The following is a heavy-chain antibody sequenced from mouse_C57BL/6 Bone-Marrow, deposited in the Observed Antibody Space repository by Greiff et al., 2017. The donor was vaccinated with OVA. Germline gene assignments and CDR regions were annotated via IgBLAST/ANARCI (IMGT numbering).Heavy chain of an antibody. CDR2: INPYNGDT. Sequence: EVKLQESGPELVKPGDSVKISCKASGYSFTGYFMNWVMQSHGKSLEWIGRINPYNGDTFYNQKFKGKATLTVDKSSSTAHMELRSLTSEDSAVYYCARDYGNPAWFAYWGQGTLVTVSA. J-gene: IGHJ3*01. CDR1: GYSFTGYF. D-gene: IGHD2-1*01. V-gene: IGHV1-20*01. CDR3: ARDYGNPAWFAY.